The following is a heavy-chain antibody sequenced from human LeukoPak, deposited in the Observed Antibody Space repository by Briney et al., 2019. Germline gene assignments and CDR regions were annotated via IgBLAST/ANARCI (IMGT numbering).Heavy chain of an antibody. V-gene: IGHV4-59*12. CDR3: AGGGNGSGSYYNN. CDR2: IYHSGST. CDR1: GDSISSYY. J-gene: IGHJ4*02. D-gene: IGHD3-10*01. Sequence: PSETLSLTCTVSGDSISSYYWTWIRQPPGKGLEWIGEIYHSGSTNYNPSLKSRVTISVDKSKNQFSLKLSSVTAADTAVYYCAGGGNGSGSYYNNWGQGTPVTVSS.